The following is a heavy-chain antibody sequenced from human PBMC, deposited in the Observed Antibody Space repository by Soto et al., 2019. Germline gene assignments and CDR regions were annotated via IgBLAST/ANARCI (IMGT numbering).Heavy chain of an antibody. V-gene: IGHV3-21*01. D-gene: IGHD2-2*01. CDR1: GFTFSSYS. Sequence: GGSLRLSCAASGFTFSSYSMNWVRQAPGKGLEWVSSISSSSSYIYYADSVKGRFTISRDNAKNSLYLQMNSLRAEDTAVYYCARACSNTSCYVAFDIWGQGTMVTVSS. J-gene: IGHJ3*02. CDR3: ARACSNTSCYVAFDI. CDR2: ISSSSSYI.